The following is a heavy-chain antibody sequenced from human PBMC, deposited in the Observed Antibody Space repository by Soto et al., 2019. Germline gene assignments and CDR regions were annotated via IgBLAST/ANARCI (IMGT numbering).Heavy chain of an antibody. V-gene: IGHV1-46*03. Sequence: ASVKVSCKTSGYDFTRYFIHWVRQAPGQGLEWMVKVNPTGGSPTFGQKFQGRVTVTTDTSTSTVYMELSSLRSDDTAVYYCSRDLSPYWGQGTMVTVSS. CDR3: SRDLSPY. CDR2: VNPTGGSP. CDR1: GYDFTRYF. D-gene: IGHD3-16*02. J-gene: IGHJ4*02.